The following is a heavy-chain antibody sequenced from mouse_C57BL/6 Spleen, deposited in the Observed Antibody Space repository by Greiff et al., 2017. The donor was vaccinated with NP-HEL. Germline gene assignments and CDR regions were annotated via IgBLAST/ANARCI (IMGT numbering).Heavy chain of an antibody. V-gene: IGHV14-2*01. J-gene: IGHJ3*01. D-gene: IGHD2-5*01. CDR2: IDPEDGET. CDR1: GFNIKDYY. Sequence: VQLKESGAELVKPGASVKLSCTASGFNIKDYYMHWVKQRTEQGLEWIGRIDPEDGETKYAAKFQGKATITADTSSNTAYLRLSSLTSEDTAVYYCARSGDYSNPLAYWGQGTLVTVSA. CDR3: ARSGDYSNPLAY.